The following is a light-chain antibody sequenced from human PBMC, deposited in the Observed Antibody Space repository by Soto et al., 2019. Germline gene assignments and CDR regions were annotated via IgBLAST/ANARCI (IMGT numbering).Light chain of an antibody. V-gene: IGKV3-15*01. CDR3: QQSNNWPWT. Sequence: MTQSPSTLSASVGDTVTVTCRASQSVSGKLAWYQQKPGQAPRLLIYDASTRATGIPARFSGSGSGTEFTLTISSLQSEDFAVYYCQQSNNWPWTFGQGTKVDIK. CDR2: DAS. CDR1: QSVSGK. J-gene: IGKJ1*01.